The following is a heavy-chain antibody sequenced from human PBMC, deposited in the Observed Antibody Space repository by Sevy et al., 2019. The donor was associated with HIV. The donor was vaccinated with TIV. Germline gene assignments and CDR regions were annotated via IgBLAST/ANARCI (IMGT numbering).Heavy chain of an antibody. J-gene: IGHJ6*02. Sequence: GGSLRLSCAASGFTFSDYYMSWIRQAPGKGLEWISYISGSDGTIFYADSVKGRFTISRDNSKNSLYLQMSSLRAEDTAVYYCARDHVKDGDSGDYHYFAMDVWGQGTTVTVSS. D-gene: IGHD4-17*01. CDR2: ISGSDGTI. CDR3: ARDHVKDGDSGDYHYFAMDV. V-gene: IGHV3-11*01. CDR1: GFTFSDYY.